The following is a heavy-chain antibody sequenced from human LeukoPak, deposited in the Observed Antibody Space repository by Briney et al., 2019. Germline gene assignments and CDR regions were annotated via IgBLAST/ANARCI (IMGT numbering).Heavy chain of an antibody. Sequence: ASVKVSCKTSGYTFTASFMHWLRQAPGQGLEWLGWINPNSGGTNYAQKFQGRVTMTRDTSIRTVYMELSSLRSDDTAVYYCARGGSPVYYYYIDVWGKGTTVTVSS. CDR2: INPNSGGT. V-gene: IGHV1-2*02. CDR3: ARGGSPVYYYYIDV. D-gene: IGHD3-16*01. CDR1: GYTFTASF. J-gene: IGHJ6*03.